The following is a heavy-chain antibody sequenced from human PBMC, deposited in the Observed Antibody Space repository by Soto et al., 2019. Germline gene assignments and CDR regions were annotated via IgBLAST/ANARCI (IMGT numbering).Heavy chain of an antibody. CDR2: IYCGGST. V-gene: IGHV3-53*02. CDR1: GFSVSSDY. CDR3: ARATEWNALDI. D-gene: IGHD3-3*01. Sequence: DVQLVETGGGWIQPGGSLRLSWAASGFSVSSDYMNWVRQDPGKGLEWVSVIYCGGSTYYADSVRGRFTISRDNSENTLFLQMNSLRAEDTAVYYCARATEWNALDIWGQGTMVTVSS. J-gene: IGHJ3*02.